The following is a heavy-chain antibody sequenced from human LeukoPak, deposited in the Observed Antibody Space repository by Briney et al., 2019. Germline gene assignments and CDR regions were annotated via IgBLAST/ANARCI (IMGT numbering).Heavy chain of an antibody. D-gene: IGHD3-22*01. Sequence: SGPTLVNPTQTLTLTCTFSGFSLSTSGMCVSLIRQPPGKALEWLARIDWDDDKYYSTSLKTRLTISKDTSKNQVVLTMTNMDPVDTATYYCARMSDSSGYYYYFDYWGQGTLVTVSS. CDR2: IDWDDDK. V-gene: IGHV2-70*11. CDR1: GFSLSTSGMC. J-gene: IGHJ4*02. CDR3: ARMSDSSGYYYYFDY.